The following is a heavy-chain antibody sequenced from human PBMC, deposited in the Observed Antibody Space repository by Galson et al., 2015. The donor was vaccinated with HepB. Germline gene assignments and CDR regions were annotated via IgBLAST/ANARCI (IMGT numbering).Heavy chain of an antibody. J-gene: IGHJ4*02. CDR2: IYWDDDK. D-gene: IGHD3-22*01. CDR3: AHRPPTFRYDAGGYWNYFDA. CDR1: GFSITTAGVG. V-gene: IGHV2-5*02. Sequence: PALVKPTQTLTLTCTLSGFSITTAGVGVGWIRQPPGRALEWLGIIYWDDDKHYSSTLKNRVAITKDTSKNLVVLTMTNMDPIDTGTYFCAHRPPTFRYDAGGYWNYFDAWGPGMLVTVSS.